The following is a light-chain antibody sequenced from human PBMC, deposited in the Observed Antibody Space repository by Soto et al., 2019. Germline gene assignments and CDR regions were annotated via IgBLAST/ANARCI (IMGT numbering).Light chain of an antibody. CDR2: GNS. J-gene: IGLJ1*01. CDR3: AAWDDSLNGRV. Sequence: QSVLTQPPSVSGAPGQRVTISCTGSSSNIGAGFDVHWYHQIAGTAPKLLIYGNSNRPSGVPDRFSGSKSGTSASLAINGLQAEDEADYYCAAWDDSLNGRVFGTGTKLTVL. CDR1: SSNIGAGFD. V-gene: IGLV1-40*01.